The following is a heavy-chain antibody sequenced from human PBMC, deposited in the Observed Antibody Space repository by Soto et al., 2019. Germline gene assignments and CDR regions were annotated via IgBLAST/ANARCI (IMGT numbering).Heavy chain of an antibody. CDR2: IKQDGSEK. D-gene: IGHD6-13*01. CDR1: GFTFSSYW. Sequence: VSLRLSCVVSGFTFSSYWMNWVRQAPGKGLEWVANIKQDGSEKYYVDSAKGRFTISQDNAKNSLYLQMNSLSAEDTAIYYCATSRTFDYWGXGTLVTVSS. J-gene: IGHJ4*02. V-gene: IGHV3-7*01. CDR3: ATSRTFDY.